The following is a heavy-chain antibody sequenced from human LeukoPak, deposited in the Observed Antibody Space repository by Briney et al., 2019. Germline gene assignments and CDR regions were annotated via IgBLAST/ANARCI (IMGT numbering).Heavy chain of an antibody. D-gene: IGHD3-9*01. J-gene: IGHJ4*02. Sequence: GSYMRLSCAGSGFTFSSYGMHWVREAPGKGLEWVAVISYDGSNKYYADSVKGRFTISRDNSKNTLYLQMNSLRAEETAVYYCAKDLRELRYFDWLLSEDDYWGQGTLVTVSS. CDR3: AKDLRELRYFDWLLSEDDY. V-gene: IGHV3-30*18. CDR1: GFTFSSYG. CDR2: ISYDGSNK.